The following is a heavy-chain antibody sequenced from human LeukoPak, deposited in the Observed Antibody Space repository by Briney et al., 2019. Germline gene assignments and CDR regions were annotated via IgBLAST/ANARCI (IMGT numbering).Heavy chain of an antibody. CDR2: IWYDGSNK. Sequence: PGGSLRLSCAASGFTFSSYGMHWVRQAPGKGLEWVAVIWYDGSNKYYADSVKGRFTISRDNSKNTLHLQMNSLRAEDTAVYYCARDSYHYGSGSYPFDYWGQGTLVTVSS. CDR1: GFTFSSYG. J-gene: IGHJ4*02. CDR3: ARDSYHYGSGSYPFDY. D-gene: IGHD3-10*01. V-gene: IGHV3-33*01.